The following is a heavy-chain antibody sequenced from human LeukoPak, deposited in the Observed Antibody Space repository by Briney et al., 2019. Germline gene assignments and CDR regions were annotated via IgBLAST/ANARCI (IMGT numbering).Heavy chain of an antibody. CDR2: ISSSSSYI. CDR1: GFTFSSYN. CDR3: ARDLSRIFRVDHFDY. Sequence: GGSLRLSCAASGFTFSSYNMNWVRQAPGKGLEWVSSISSSSSYIYYADSVKGRFTISRDNAKNSLYLQMNSLRAEDTAVYYCARDLSRIFRVDHFDYWGQGTLVTV. V-gene: IGHV3-21*01. D-gene: IGHD3-3*01. J-gene: IGHJ4*02.